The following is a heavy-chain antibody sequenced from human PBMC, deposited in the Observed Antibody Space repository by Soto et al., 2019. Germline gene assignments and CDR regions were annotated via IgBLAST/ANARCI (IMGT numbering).Heavy chain of an antibody. CDR3: ARQGANYGSGRPSYRWREDV. CDR2: IYYSGST. D-gene: IGHD3-10*01. V-gene: IGHV4-59*08. CDR1: GGSISSYY. J-gene: IGHJ6*04. Sequence: SETLSLTCTVSGGSISSYYWSWIRQPPGKGLEWIGYIYYSGSTNYNPSLKSRVTISVDTSKNQFSLKLSSVTAADTAVYYCARQGANYGSGRPSYRWREDVWGKGTTVTVSS.